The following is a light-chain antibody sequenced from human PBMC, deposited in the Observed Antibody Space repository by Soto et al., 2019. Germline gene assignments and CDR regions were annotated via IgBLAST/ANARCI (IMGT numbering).Light chain of an antibody. CDR1: RTVSSNY. Sequence: EIILTQSPDTLSLSPGERATLSCRASRTVSSNYLAWCQQRPGQAPRLLIYGASTRAAGIPDRFRGSGSGTDFTLTITRLEPEDSAVYFCQQYTGPPTTFGQGTRLEI. V-gene: IGKV3-20*01. CDR3: QQYTGPPTT. CDR2: GAS. J-gene: IGKJ5*01.